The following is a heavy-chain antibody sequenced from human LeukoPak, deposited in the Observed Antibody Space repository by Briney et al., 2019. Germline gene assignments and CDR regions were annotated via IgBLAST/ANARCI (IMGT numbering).Heavy chain of an antibody. CDR2: IIPILGIA. V-gene: IGHV1-69*04. CDR3: AREDYYDSSGYPDY. D-gene: IGHD3-22*01. CDR1: GGTFSSYA. J-gene: IGHJ4*02. Sequence: GASVKVSCKASGGTFSSYAINWVRQAPGQGLEWMGRIIPILGIANYAQKFQGRVTITADKSTSTAYMELSSLGSEDTAVYYCAREDYYDSSGYPDYWGQGTLVTVSS.